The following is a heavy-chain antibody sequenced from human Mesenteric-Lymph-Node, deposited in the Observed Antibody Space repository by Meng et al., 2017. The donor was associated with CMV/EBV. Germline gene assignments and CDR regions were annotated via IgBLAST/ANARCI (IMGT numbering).Heavy chain of an antibody. Sequence: TCTVSGGSIGSRTYYWGWSRQPPGKGMEWIGSIYYSGSAYYNPSLKSRVTISVDTSKNQFSLKLSSVTAADTAVYYCARPGFSSGGTWGQGTLVTVSS. V-gene: IGHV4-39*01. CDR1: GGSIGSRTYY. CDR2: IYYSGSA. D-gene: IGHD2-15*01. J-gene: IGHJ5*02. CDR3: ARPGFSSGGT.